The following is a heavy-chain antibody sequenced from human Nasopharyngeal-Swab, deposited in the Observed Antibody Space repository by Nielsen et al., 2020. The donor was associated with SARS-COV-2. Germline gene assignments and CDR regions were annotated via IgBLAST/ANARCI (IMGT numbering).Heavy chain of an antibody. CDR1: GGSISSGDYY. V-gene: IGHV4-30-4*08. CDR2: IYYSGST. D-gene: IGHD6-13*01. J-gene: IGHJ4*02. CDR3: ARVFEAAAGIDY. Sequence: SEILSFTCTVSGGSISSGDYYWSWIRQPPGKGLEWIGYIYYSGSTYYNPSLKSRVTISVDTSKNQFSLKLSSVTAADTAVYYCARVFEAAAGIDYWGQGTLVTVSS.